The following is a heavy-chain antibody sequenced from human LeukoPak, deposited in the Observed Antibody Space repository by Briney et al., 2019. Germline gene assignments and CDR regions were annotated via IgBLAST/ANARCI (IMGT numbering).Heavy chain of an antibody. CDR3: ARDRVAAAGTNWFDP. J-gene: IGHJ5*02. CDR2: INPNSGGT. D-gene: IGHD6-13*01. V-gene: IGHV1-2*06. Sequence: GASVKVSCKASGYTFTGYYMHWVRQAPGQGLEWMGRINPNSGGTNYAQKFQGRVTMTRDTSISTAYMELSRLRSDDTAVYYCARDRVAAAGTNWFDPWGQGTLVTVSP. CDR1: GYTFTGYY.